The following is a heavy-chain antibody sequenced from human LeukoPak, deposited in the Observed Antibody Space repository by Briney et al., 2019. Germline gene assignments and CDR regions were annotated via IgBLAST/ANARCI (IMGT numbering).Heavy chain of an antibody. CDR3: ARKGAEYSRSLRLHAWFAP. J-gene: IGHJ5*02. V-gene: IGHV1-2*02. CDR1: GYTFTGYY. D-gene: IGHD6-6*01. Sequence: ASVKVSCKASGYTFTGYYMHWVRQAPGRGLEWMGWINPKSGDTHYVQTFRGRVTMTRDTSINTVYMELSSLKADDTAVYYCARKGAEYSRSLRLHAWFAPRGQGTLVTVSS. CDR2: INPKSGDT.